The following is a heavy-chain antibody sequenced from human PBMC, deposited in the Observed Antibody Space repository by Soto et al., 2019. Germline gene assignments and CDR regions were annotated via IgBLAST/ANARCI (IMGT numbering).Heavy chain of an antibody. CDR2: IYYSGST. CDR3: ARGFYDFLPGYYWGGIDYGMDF. Sequence: PSETLSLTCTVSGGSISSGGYYWSWIRQHPGKGLEWIGYIYYSGSTYYNPSLKSRVTISVDTSKNQFSLKLSSVTAADTAVYYCARGFYDFLPGYYWGGIDYGMDFWGQGTPVTVS. D-gene: IGHD3-9*01. V-gene: IGHV4-31*03. J-gene: IGHJ6*02. CDR1: GGSISSGGYY.